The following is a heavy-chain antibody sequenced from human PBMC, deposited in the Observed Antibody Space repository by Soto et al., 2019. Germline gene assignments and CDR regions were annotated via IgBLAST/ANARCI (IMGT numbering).Heavy chain of an antibody. CDR2: IYYSGSA. CDR3: AREGRLSNYYYYGMDV. V-gene: IGHV4-39*02. CDR1: GGSISSSDFY. D-gene: IGHD2-15*01. J-gene: IGHJ6*02. Sequence: SETLSLTCTVSGGSISSSDFYWGWIRQPPGRGLEWIGSIYYSGSAYYNPSLKSRVTISVDTSKNHFSLKLSSVTAADTAVYYCAREGRLSNYYYYGMDVWGQGTTVTVSS.